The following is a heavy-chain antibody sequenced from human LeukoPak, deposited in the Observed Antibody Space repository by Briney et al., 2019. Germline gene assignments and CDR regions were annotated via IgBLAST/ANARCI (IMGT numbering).Heavy chain of an antibody. CDR2: INHSGST. Sequence: SETLSLTCAVYGGSFSGYYWSWIRQPPGKGLEWIGEINHSGSTSYNPSLKSRVTISVDTSKNQFSLKLSSVTAADTAVYYCARRRITMIVVVEDNWFDPWGQGTLVTVSS. V-gene: IGHV4-34*01. CDR3: ARRRITMIVVVEDNWFDP. CDR1: GGSFSGYY. J-gene: IGHJ5*02. D-gene: IGHD3-22*01.